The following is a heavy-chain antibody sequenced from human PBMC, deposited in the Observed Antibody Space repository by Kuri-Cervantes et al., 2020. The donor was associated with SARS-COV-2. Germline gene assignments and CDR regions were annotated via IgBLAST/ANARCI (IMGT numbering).Heavy chain of an antibody. D-gene: IGHD5-12*01. CDR3: ARSFMVASYFDY. CDR2: IYYNGDT. J-gene: IGHJ4*02. CDR1: GGSISSYY. Sequence: GSLRLSCTVSGGSISSYYWTWIRQPPGKGLEWIGYIYYNGDTNYNPSLKGRVTISIDTSKNQLSLKLTSVTAADTAVYYCARSFMVASYFDYWGQGILVTVSS. V-gene: IGHV4-59*01.